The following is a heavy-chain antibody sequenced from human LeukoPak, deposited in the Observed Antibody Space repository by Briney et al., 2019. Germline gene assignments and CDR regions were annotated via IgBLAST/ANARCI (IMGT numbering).Heavy chain of an antibody. V-gene: IGHV3-23*01. Sequence: GGSLRLSCAASGFTFSSYAMSWVRQAPGKGLEWVPAISGSGGSTYYADSVKGRFTISRDNSKNTLYLQMNSLRAEDTAVYYCAKSRNYALLRSHDYWGQGTLVTVSS. CDR2: ISGSGGST. CDR1: GFTFSSYA. J-gene: IGHJ4*02. D-gene: IGHD1-7*01. CDR3: AKSRNYALLRSHDY.